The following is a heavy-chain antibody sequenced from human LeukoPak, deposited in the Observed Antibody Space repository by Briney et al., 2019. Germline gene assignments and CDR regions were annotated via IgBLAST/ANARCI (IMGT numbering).Heavy chain of an antibody. Sequence: GGSLRLSGAASGFTFSHYRMNGVRQAPGKGLEWVSHISSDSTIYYADSVKGRFTISRDNAKNSVYLQMNSLKVEDTAVYYCARRGYAPMVGDFWGQGTLVTVSS. CDR3: ARRGYAPMVGDF. V-gene: IGHV3-48*01. CDR2: ISSDSTI. CDR1: GFTFSHYR. J-gene: IGHJ4*02. D-gene: IGHD2-21*01.